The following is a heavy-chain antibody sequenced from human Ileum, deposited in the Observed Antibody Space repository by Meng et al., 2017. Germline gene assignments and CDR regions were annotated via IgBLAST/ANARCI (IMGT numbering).Heavy chain of an antibody. CDR3: ARATTLKGWFDP. CDR2: IYYSGNT. J-gene: IGHJ5*02. CDR1: GGSISSTTYY. Sequence: SETLSLTCTVSGGSISSTTYYWGWIRQPPGKGLEWIGSIYYSGNTYYNPSLKSRVTISLDTSKNHFYLSLRLSSVTAADTAVYYCARATTLKGWFDPWGQGTLVTVSS. D-gene: IGHD1-1*01. V-gene: IGHV4-39*07.